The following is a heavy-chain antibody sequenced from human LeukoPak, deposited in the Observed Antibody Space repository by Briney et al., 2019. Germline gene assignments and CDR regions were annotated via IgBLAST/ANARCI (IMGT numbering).Heavy chain of an antibody. CDR1: GFTFTNYA. V-gene: IGHV3-23*01. CDR2: ISYSDDRT. CDR3: ANAIRAYTSDTSYSVFYT. D-gene: IGHD6-25*01. J-gene: IGHJ3*02. Sequence: PGGSLRLSCVASGFTFTNYAMSWVRQAPGAGLEWVSGISYSDDRTYYADSVKGRFTISRDNSKDMLYLQMDNLRADDTAIFYCANAIRAYTSDTSYSVFYTWGQGTMVTVSS.